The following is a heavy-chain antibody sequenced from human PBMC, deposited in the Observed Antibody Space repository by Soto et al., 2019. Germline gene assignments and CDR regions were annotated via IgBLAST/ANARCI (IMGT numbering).Heavy chain of an antibody. CDR2: IDPSDSYT. CDR3: ARRKTAARIQTDYYYYGMDV. V-gene: IGHV5-10-1*01. D-gene: IGHD6-6*01. CDR1: GYSFTSYW. J-gene: IGHJ6*02. Sequence: GDSLKISCKGSGYSFTSYWISWVRQMPGEGLERMGRIDPSDSYTNYSPSFQGHVTISADKSISTAYLQWSSLTASDTAMYYCARRKTAARIQTDYYYYGMDVWGQGTTVTVSS.